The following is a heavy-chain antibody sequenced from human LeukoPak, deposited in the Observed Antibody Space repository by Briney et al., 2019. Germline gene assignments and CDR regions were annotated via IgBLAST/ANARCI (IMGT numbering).Heavy chain of an antibody. V-gene: IGHV1-46*01. D-gene: IGHD3-22*01. CDR1: GYTFTSHY. Sequence: ASVKVSCKASGYTFTSHYMHWVRQAPGQGLEWMGIINPSGGSTSYAQKFQGRVTMTRDTSTSAVYMELSSLRSEDTAVYYCARDLMSSGYYPYWGQGTLVTVSS. CDR3: ARDLMSSGYYPY. J-gene: IGHJ4*02. CDR2: INPSGGST.